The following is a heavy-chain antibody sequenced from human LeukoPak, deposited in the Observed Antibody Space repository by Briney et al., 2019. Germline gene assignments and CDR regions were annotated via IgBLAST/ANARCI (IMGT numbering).Heavy chain of an antibody. CDR2: ISAYNGNT. Sequence: GASVKVSCKASGYTFTSYGISWVRQAPGQGLEWMGWISAYNGNTNYAQKLQGRVTMTTDTSTSTAYMELRSLRSDDTAVYYCARDTSSYYYCGMDVWGQGTTVTVSS. V-gene: IGHV1-18*01. CDR1: GYTFTSYG. J-gene: IGHJ6*02. CDR3: ARDTSSYYYCGMDV. D-gene: IGHD3-16*01.